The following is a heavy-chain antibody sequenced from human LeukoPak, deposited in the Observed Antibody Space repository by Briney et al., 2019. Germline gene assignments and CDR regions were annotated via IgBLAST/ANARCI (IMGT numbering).Heavy chain of an antibody. CDR2: ISASRGIT. Sequence: GSLRLSCAASGFNYSSYTMNWVRQAPGMGLEWLSYISASRGITYYADSVKGRFTISRDNSKNTLYLQTNSLRAEDTAVYYCAKDNLVATIWGYYFDYWGQGTLVTVSS. J-gene: IGHJ4*02. D-gene: IGHD5-12*01. CDR1: GFNYSSYT. V-gene: IGHV3-23*01. CDR3: AKDNLVATIWGYYFDY.